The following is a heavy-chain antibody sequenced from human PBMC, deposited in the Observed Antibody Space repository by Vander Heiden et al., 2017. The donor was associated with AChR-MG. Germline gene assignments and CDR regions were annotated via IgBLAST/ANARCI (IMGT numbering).Heavy chain of an antibody. CDR2: INPTSGGT. J-gene: IGHJ5*02. CDR3: ARVISTVTTYNWFDP. Sequence: QVQLVQPGAEVQKPAPSVKVPCTAHGYTFTGYYMHWVRQAPGQGLEWMGWINPTSGGTNYAQKFQGRVTMTRDTSISTAYMELSRLRSDDTAVYYCARVISTVTTYNWFDPWGQGTLVTVSS. CDR1: GYTFTGYY. V-gene: IGHV1-2*02. D-gene: IGHD4-17*01.